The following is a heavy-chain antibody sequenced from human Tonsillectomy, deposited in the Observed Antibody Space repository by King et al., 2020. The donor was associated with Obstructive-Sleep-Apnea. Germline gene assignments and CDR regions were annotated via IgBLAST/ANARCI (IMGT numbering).Heavy chain of an antibody. D-gene: IGHD3-22*01. J-gene: IGHJ4*02. Sequence: QLQESGPGLVKPSETLSLTCTVSGGSISSYYWSWIRQPPGKGLEWIGYIYYSGSTNYNPSLKSRVTISVDTSKNQFSLKLSSVTAADTAVYYCARDSSGYYQAFDYWGQGTLVTVSS. CDR1: GGSISSYY. CDR3: ARDSSGYYQAFDY. CDR2: IYYSGST. V-gene: IGHV4-59*12.